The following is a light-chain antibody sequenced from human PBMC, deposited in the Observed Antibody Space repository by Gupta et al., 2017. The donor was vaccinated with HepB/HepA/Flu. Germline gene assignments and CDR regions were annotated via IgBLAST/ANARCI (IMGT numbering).Light chain of an antibody. CDR3: QAWDSSTYV. CDR1: KLGNKY. V-gene: IGLV3-1*01. J-gene: IGLJ1*01. Sequence: SYELTQPPSVFVSPGQTASITCSGDKLGNKYACWYQQKPGQSPVLVIYQNTKRPSGIPERFSGSNSGNTATLTISGTQAVDEAYYYCQAWDSSTYVFGTGTKVTVL. CDR2: QNT.